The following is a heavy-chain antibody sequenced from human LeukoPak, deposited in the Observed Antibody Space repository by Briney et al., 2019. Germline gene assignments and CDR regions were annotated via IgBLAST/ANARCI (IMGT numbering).Heavy chain of an antibody. V-gene: IGHV1-2*02. CDR2: INPNSGGT. J-gene: IGHJ3*02. D-gene: IGHD3-9*01. CDR1: GYTFTGYY. CDR3: AILEIYDLLTGDVFDI. Sequence: ASVKVSCKASGYTFTGYYMHWVRQAPGQGLEWMGWINPNSGGTNYAQKFQGRVTMTRDTSISTAYMELSSLRSEDTAVYYCAILEIYDLLTGDVFDIWGQGTMVTVSS.